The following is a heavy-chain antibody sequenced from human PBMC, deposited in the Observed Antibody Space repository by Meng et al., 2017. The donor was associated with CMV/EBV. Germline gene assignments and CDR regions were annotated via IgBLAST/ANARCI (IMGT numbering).Heavy chain of an antibody. J-gene: IGHJ6*02. Sequence: GESLKISCAASGFTFSSYAMHWVRQAPGKGLEWVAVISYDGSNKYYADSVKGRFTISRDNSKNTLYLQMNSLRAEDTAVYYCARGVVVPAAISVRVISVLGYYYGMDVWGQGTTVTVSS. V-gene: IGHV3-30*04. CDR1: GFTFSSYA. CDR3: ARGVVVPAAISVRVISVLGYYYGMDV. D-gene: IGHD2-2*01. CDR2: ISYDGSNK.